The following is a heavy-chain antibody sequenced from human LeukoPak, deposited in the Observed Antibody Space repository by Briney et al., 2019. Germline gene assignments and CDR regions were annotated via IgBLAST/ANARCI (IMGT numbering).Heavy chain of an antibody. CDR1: GYTFTGYY. V-gene: IGHV1-2*02. J-gene: IGHJ5*02. CDR3: ASIDFWCGGDCYPENWLDP. CDR2: INPNSGGT. D-gene: IGHD2-21*01. Sequence: GASVKVSCKASGYTFTGYYMHWVRQAPGQGLEWMGWINPNSGGTNYAQKFQGRVTMTRDTSISTAYMELSRLRSDDTAVYCGASIDFWCGGDCYPENWLDPWGQGTLVTVSS.